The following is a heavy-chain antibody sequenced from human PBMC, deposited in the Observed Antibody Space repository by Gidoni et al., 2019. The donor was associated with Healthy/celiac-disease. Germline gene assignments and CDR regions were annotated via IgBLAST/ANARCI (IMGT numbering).Heavy chain of an antibody. CDR3: ASSSPSYGDYVWANNDY. D-gene: IGHD4-17*01. V-gene: IGHV3-21*01. CDR2: ISSSSSYI. Sequence: EVQLVESGGGLVKPGGSLRLSCAASGFTFSSHSMNWVRQVPGKGLEWVSSISSSSSYIYYADSVKGRFTISRDNAKNSLYLQMNSLRAEDTAVYYCASSSPSYGDYVWANNDYWGQGTLVTVSS. J-gene: IGHJ4*02. CDR1: GFTFSSHS.